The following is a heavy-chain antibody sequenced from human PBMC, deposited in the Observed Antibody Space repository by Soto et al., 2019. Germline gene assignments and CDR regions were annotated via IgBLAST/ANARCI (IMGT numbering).Heavy chain of an antibody. V-gene: IGHV4-30-4*01. CDR1: GGSISSGDYY. CDR3: ARAPDYGDLSGLKFDY. J-gene: IGHJ4*02. Sequence: PSETLSLTCTVSGGSISSGDYYWSWIRQPPGKGLEWIGYIYYSGSTYYNPSLKSRVTISVDTSKNQFSLKLSSVTAADTAVYYCARAPDYGDLSGLKFDYCGQGTLVTVSS. D-gene: IGHD4-17*01. CDR2: IYYSGST.